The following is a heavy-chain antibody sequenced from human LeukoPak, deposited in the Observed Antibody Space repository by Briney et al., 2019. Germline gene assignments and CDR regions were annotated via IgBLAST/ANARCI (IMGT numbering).Heavy chain of an antibody. CDR1: GFTFSSYA. V-gene: IGHV3-23*01. Sequence: QAGGSLRLSCAASGFTFSSYAMSWVRQAPGKGVEWVSGISGSGGRTNYADSVKGRFTISRDNSKNTLYLQMNSLRAEDTAVYYCAKRVPSRGSDVWGQGTMVTVSS. CDR2: ISGSGGRT. J-gene: IGHJ3*01. D-gene: IGHD3-10*01. CDR3: AKRVPSRGSDV.